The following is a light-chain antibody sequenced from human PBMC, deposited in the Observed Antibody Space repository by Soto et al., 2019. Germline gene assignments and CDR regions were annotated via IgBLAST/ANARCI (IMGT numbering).Light chain of an antibody. Sequence: QSVLTQPPSVSGAPGQRVTISCTGSNSNIGAGYDVHWYQQLPGTAPKLLIYGNSNRPSGVPDRFSGSKSGTSASLTITGLQAEDEADYYCQSYDRSLRGYVFGTGTKVTVL. CDR1: NSNIGAGYD. V-gene: IGLV1-40*01. CDR3: QSYDRSLRGYV. CDR2: GNS. J-gene: IGLJ1*01.